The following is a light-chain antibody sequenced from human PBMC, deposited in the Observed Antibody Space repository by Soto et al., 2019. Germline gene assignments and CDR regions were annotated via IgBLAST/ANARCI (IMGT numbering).Light chain of an antibody. J-gene: IGLJ1*01. CDR2: EVS. V-gene: IGLV2-14*01. CDR1: SSDIGGYNY. CDR3: SSYTSSSTLYV. Sequence: QSALTQPASVSGSPGQSITISCAGTSSDIGGYNYVSWYQQHPGKAPKVMIYEVSNRPSGVSNRFSGSKSGNTASLTISGLLAEDDADYYCSSYTSSSTLYVFGSGTKLTVL.